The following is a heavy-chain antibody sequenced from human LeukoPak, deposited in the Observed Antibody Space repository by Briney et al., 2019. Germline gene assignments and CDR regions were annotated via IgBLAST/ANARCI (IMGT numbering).Heavy chain of an antibody. Sequence: GGSLRLSCAASGFTFSDYYMSWIRQAPGKGLEWVSSISSSSSYIYYADSVKGRFTISRDNAKNSLYLQMNSLRAEDTAVYYCARDRASDYGGNDGPDAFDIWGQGTMVTVSS. CDR1: GFTFSDYY. J-gene: IGHJ3*02. CDR2: ISSSSSYI. V-gene: IGHV3-11*06. CDR3: ARDRASDYGGNDGPDAFDI. D-gene: IGHD4-23*01.